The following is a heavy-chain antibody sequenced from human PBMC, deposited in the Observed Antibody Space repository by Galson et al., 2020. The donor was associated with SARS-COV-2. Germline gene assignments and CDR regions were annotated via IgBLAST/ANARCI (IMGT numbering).Heavy chain of an antibody. V-gene: IGHV3-30*04. CDR2: ISYDGSNQ. D-gene: IGHD3-22*01. CDR3: ARNYYDSSDAFDI. Sequence: GESLKISCAASGFTFSSYAMHWVRQAQGKGLEWVAVISYDGSNQYYADYVKGRFTISRDNSKNTLYLQMNSLRAEDTAVYYCARNYYDSSDAFDIWGQGTMVTVSS. CDR1: GFTFSSYA. J-gene: IGHJ3*02.